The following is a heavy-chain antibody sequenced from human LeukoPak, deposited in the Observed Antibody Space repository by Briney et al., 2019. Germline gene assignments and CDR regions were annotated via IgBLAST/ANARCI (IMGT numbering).Heavy chain of an antibody. D-gene: IGHD2-21*02. J-gene: IGHJ5*02. Sequence: GRSLRLSCAASGFTFSSYGMHWVRQAPGKGLEWVAVISYDGSNKYYADSVKGRFTISRDNSKNTLYLQMNSLRAEDTAVYYCAKDPNSYCGGDCYSGWFDPWGQGTLVTVSS. CDR2: ISYDGSNK. CDR1: GFTFSSYG. V-gene: IGHV3-30*18. CDR3: AKDPNSYCGGDCYSGWFDP.